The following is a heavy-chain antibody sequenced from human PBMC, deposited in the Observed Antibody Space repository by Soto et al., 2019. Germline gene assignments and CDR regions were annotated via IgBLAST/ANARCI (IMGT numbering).Heavy chain of an antibody. J-gene: IGHJ4*02. CDR2: MNPNSGNT. CDR1: DYTFTNYD. D-gene: IGHD2-2*01. Sequence: ASVKVSCKTSDYTFTNYDINWVRQATGQGLEWLGWMNPNSGNTGYAQKFQGRVTMTRNTSISTTYMGLSSLRSEDTAVYYCARGIPADTPYLDYWGQGSLVTVSS. CDR3: ARGIPADTPYLDY. V-gene: IGHV1-8*01.